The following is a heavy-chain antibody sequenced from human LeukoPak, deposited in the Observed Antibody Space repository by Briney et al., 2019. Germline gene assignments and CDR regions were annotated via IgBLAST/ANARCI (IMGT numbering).Heavy chain of an antibody. J-gene: IGHJ4*02. D-gene: IGHD3-22*01. CDR3: ANVHDSTPIDY. CDR2: IYSGGST. V-gene: IGHV3-66*01. Sequence: GGSLRLSCAASGFTVSSNYMSWVRQAPGKGLEWVSVIYSGGSTYYADSVKGRFTISRDNSKNTLYLQMNSLRAEDTAVYYCANVHDSTPIDYWGQGTLVTVSS. CDR1: GFTVSSNY.